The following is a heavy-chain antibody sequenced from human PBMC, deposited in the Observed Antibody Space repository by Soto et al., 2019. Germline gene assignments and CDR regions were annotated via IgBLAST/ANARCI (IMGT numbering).Heavy chain of an antibody. CDR1: GYPVTAYY. CDR3: ARGGGVGVAGSAAFDM. J-gene: IGHJ3*02. CDR2: INPATGAA. D-gene: IGHD3-3*01. Sequence: QLHLVQSGAVVKKPGASVTVSCSASGYPVTAYYMHWVRQAPGRGLEWMGGINPATGAAKYTQTFQGTVTMTRDTSTSPVFMELSGLTSEDTAVFYCARGGGVGVAGSAAFDMWGQGTLVTVSS. V-gene: IGHV1-2*02.